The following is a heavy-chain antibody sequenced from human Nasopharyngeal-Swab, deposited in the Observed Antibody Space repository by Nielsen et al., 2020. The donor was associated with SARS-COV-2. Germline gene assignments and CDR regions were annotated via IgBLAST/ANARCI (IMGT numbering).Heavy chain of an antibody. CDR2: IKQDGSEK. V-gene: IGHV3-7*01. J-gene: IGHJ6*02. CDR3: ARDGNTYYDFWSGYYNYYYYGMDV. Sequence: ESLKIPCAASGFTFSSYWMSWVRQAPGKGLEWVANIKQDGSEKYYVDSVKGRFTISRDNAKNSLYLQMNSLRAEDTAVYYCARDGNTYYDFWSGYYNYYYYGMDVWGQGTTVTVSS. D-gene: IGHD3-3*01. CDR1: GFTFSSYW.